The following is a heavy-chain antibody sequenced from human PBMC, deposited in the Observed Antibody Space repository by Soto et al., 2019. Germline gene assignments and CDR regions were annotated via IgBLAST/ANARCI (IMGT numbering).Heavy chain of an antibody. D-gene: IGHD5-18*01. Sequence: EVQLVESGGGLIQPGGSLRLSCAASGFTVSSNYMSWVRQAPGKGLEWVSVIYSGGSTYYADSVKGRFTISRDNSKNTLYLQMNSRRAEDTAVYYCARDIPNTAIVMGDYYYGMDVWGQGTTVTVSS. CDR1: GFTVSSNY. CDR3: ARDIPNTAIVMGDYYYGMDV. V-gene: IGHV3-53*01. J-gene: IGHJ6*02. CDR2: IYSGGST.